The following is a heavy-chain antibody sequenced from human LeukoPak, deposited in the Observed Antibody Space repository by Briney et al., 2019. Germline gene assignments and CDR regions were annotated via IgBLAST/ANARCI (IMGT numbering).Heavy chain of an antibody. J-gene: IGHJ4*02. Sequence: SETLSLTCTVSGGSISSSSYYWGWIRQPPGKGLEWIGSIYYSGSTYYNPSLKSRVTISVDTSKNQFSLKLSSVTAADTAVYYCARHSVVRGPPGNFDYWGQGTLVTVSS. D-gene: IGHD3-10*01. CDR3: ARHSVVRGPPGNFDY. CDR1: GGSISSSSYY. V-gene: IGHV4-39*01. CDR2: IYYSGST.